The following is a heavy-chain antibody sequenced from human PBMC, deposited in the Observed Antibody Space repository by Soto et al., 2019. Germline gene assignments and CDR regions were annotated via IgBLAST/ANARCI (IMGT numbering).Heavy chain of an antibody. CDR3: ARLQVYDFWSGSVPMDV. J-gene: IGHJ6*02. V-gene: IGHV4-61*01. D-gene: IGHD3-3*01. Sequence: SETLSLTCTVSGGSVSSGSYQWSWIRQSPGKGLEWIGYIYYTGSTNYNPSLKSRVTISVDTSKNQFSLKLTSVTAADTALYFCARLQVYDFWSGSVPMDVWGQGTTVTVSS. CDR2: IYYTGST. CDR1: GGSVSSGSYQ.